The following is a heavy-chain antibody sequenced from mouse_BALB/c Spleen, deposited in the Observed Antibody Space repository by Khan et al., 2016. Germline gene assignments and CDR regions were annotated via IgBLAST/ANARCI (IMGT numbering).Heavy chain of an antibody. J-gene: IGHJ3*01. V-gene: IGHV1-7*01. CDR2: INPSTGYT. D-gene: IGHD2-14*01. Sequence: QVQLQQSGAELAKPGASVKMSCKASGYTFTSYWMHWVKQRPGQGLEWIGYINPSTGYTEYNQKFKDKATLTADKSSSTAYMQLSSLTSADSAVYYCARRYDAWFAYWGQGTLVTVSA. CDR1: GYTFTSYW. CDR3: ARRYDAWFAY.